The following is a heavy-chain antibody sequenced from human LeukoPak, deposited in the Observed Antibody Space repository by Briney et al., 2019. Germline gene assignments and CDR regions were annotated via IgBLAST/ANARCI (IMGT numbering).Heavy chain of an antibody. Sequence: GGSLRLSCAASGFTVSTNYTSWVRQAPGKGLEWVSVINGDYSTYYADSVKGRFTISRDNSKNTLYLQMNSLRVEDTAVYYCARGPSGVTFDYWGQGTLATVSS. D-gene: IGHD5-18*01. CDR1: GFTVSTNY. V-gene: IGHV3-53*01. CDR3: ARGPSGVTFDY. J-gene: IGHJ4*02. CDR2: INGDYST.